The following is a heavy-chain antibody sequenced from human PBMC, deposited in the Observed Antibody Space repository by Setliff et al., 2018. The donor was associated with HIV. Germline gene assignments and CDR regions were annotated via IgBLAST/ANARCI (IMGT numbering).Heavy chain of an antibody. V-gene: IGHV4-4*07. J-gene: IGHJ4*02. D-gene: IGHD3-10*01. CDR3: ARDAFHSGSYYNDY. Sequence: LSLTCTVSGDSISSYYWSWIRQSAGKGLEWIGRIYITGSTNYNPSLQSRVTMSVDASKNQFSLKLTSVTAADTAVYFCARDAFHSGSYYNDYWGQGIRVTVSS. CDR2: IYITGST. CDR1: GDSISSYY.